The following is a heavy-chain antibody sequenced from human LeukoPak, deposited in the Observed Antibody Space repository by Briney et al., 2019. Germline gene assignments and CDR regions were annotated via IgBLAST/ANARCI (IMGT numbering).Heavy chain of an antibody. CDR3: ARDYYDILTGYSYFDY. V-gene: IGHV1-24*01. Sequence: ASVKVSCKVSGYTLTELSMHWVRQAPGKGLEWMGGFDPEDGETIYAQKFQGRVTMTRDTSISTAYMELSRLRSDDTAVYYCARDYYDILTGYSYFDYWGQGTLVTVSS. CDR1: GYTLTELS. D-gene: IGHD3-9*01. CDR2: FDPEDGET. J-gene: IGHJ4*02.